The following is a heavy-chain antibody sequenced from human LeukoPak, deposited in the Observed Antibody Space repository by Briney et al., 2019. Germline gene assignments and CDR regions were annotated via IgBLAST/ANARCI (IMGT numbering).Heavy chain of an antibody. D-gene: IGHD6-19*01. CDR2: IYYSGST. V-gene: IGHV4-59*01. CDR1: GGSISSYY. CDR3: ARVNQGAVAGPYFDY. Sequence: SETLSLTCTVSGGSISSYYWSWIRQPPGKGLEWIGYIYYSGSTNYNPSLKSRVTISVDTSKNQFSLKLSSVTAADTAVYYCARVNQGAVAGPYFDYWGQGTRVTVSS. J-gene: IGHJ4*02.